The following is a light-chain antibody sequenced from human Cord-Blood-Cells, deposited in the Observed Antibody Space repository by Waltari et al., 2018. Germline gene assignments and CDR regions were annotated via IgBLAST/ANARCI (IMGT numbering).Light chain of an antibody. CDR3: SSYTSSSTLDVV. CDR2: EVS. CDR1: SSDVGGYNY. J-gene: IGLJ2*01. Sequence: QSALTQPASVSGSPGQSITISCTGTSSDVGGYNYVSWYQQHPGKAPKLMCYEVSNRHSGVSSRFSGYKSGNTASLTIAGLQAEDEADYDCSSYTSSSTLDVVFGGGTKLTVL. V-gene: IGLV2-14*01.